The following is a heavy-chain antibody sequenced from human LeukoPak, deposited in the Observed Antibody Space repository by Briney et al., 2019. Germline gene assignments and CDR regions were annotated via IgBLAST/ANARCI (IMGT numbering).Heavy chain of an antibody. V-gene: IGHV4-39*01. J-gene: IGHJ4*02. Sequence: ASETLSLTCTVSGGSISSSSYYWGWLRQPPGKGLEWIGSVDYTGSTYNYPSLESRVTISVTRSKYQFPLSLSSVTAAVTSGAGCAIHGPSLEWLLYYFDYWGEGTLVTVSS. CDR2: VDYTGST. D-gene: IGHD3-3*01. CDR3: AIHGPSLEWLLYYFDY. CDR1: GGSISSSSYY.